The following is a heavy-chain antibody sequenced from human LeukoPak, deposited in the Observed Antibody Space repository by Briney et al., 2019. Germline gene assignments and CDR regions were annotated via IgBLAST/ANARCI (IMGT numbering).Heavy chain of an antibody. Sequence: GGSLRLSCAASGFTVSSNYMSWVRQAPGKGLEWVSVIYSGGSAYYADSVKGRFTISRDNSKNTLYLQMNSLKTEDTAVYYCTTVTMICPRWGQGTLVTVSS. V-gene: IGHV3-53*01. CDR2: IYSGGSA. J-gene: IGHJ4*02. D-gene: IGHD3-22*01. CDR3: TTVTMICPR. CDR1: GFTVSSNY.